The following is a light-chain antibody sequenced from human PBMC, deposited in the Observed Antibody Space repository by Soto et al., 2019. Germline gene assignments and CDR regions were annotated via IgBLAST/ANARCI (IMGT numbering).Light chain of an antibody. CDR2: DAS. Sequence: EIVMTQSPATLSVSPGESATLSCRASQSISSNLAWYQQKPGQAPRLLIHDASTRATGIPDRFSGRGSGTMFTLTISSLQSEDFAVYYCQHYFTWPPWTFGQGTKVDIK. CDR3: QHYFTWPPWT. J-gene: IGKJ1*01. CDR1: QSISSN. V-gene: IGKV3-15*01.